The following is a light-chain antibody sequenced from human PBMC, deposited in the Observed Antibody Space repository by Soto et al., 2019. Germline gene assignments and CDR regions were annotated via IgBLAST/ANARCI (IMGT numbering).Light chain of an antibody. CDR2: GVN. V-gene: IGLV2-14*01. J-gene: IGLJ1*01. CDR1: SSDVGAFYS. CDR3: ASYTRTNSYV. Sequence: QSVLTQPASVSGSPGQSITISCTGASSDVGAFYSVSWYQQRPGTAPKVIIFGVNKRPSGTADRFSGSKSGNTASLTISGLQTGDEAHYYCASYTRTNSYVFGSGTKLTVL.